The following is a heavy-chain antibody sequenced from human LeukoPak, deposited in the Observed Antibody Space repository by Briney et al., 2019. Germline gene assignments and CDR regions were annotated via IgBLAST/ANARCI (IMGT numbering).Heavy chain of an antibody. CDR3: ARSPRYSRLNRG. CDR1: GFTFSTYS. CDR2: ISSSSSYI. V-gene: IGHV3-21*01. D-gene: IGHD6-13*01. J-gene: IGHJ4*02. Sequence: PGGSLRLSCATSGFTFSTYSMNWVRQAPGKGLEWVSSISSSSSYIYYADSVKGRSTISRDNAKNSLYLQMNSLRAEDTALYYCARSPRYSRLNRGWGQGTLVTVSS.